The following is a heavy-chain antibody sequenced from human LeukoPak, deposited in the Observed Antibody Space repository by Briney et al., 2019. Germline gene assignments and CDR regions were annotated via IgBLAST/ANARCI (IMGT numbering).Heavy chain of an antibody. V-gene: IGHV6-1*01. CDR1: GDSVSSNSAA. D-gene: IGHD5-18*01. Sequence: SQTLPPTCVISGDSVSSNSAAWNWIRQSPSRGLEWLGRTYYRSKWYNDYAVSVKSRITINPDTSKNQFSLHLNSVTPEDTAVYYCAGYSYGVRPSWGQGTLVTVSS. CDR2: TYYRSKWYN. J-gene: IGHJ5*02. CDR3: AGYSYGVRPS.